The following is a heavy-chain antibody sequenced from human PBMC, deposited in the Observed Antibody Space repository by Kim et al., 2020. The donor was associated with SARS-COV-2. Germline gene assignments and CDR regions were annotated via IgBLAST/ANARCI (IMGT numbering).Heavy chain of an antibody. V-gene: IGHV3-30*04. CDR2: ISYDGSNK. D-gene: IGHD3-22*01. CDR1: GFTFSSYA. J-gene: IGHJ3*02. CDR3: ASYPYLGGYYDSSGYELLGAFDI. Sequence: GGSLRLSCAASGFTFSSYAMHWVRQAPGKGLEWVAVISYDGSNKYYADSVKGRFTISRDNSKNTLYLQMNSLRAEDTAVYYCASYPYLGGYYDSSGYELLGAFDIWGQGTMVTVSS.